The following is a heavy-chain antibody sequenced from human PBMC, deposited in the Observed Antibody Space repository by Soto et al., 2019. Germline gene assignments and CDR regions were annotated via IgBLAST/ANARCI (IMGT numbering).Heavy chain of an antibody. CDR2: IWYDGSNK. Sequence: PGGSLRLSCAASGFTFSSYGMHWVRQAPGKGLEWVAVIWYDGSNKYYADSVKGRFTISRDNSKNTLYLQMNSLRAEDTAVYYCARGLRFLEWLSLDYGMDVWGQGTTVTVSS. D-gene: IGHD3-3*01. CDR1: GFTFSSYG. J-gene: IGHJ6*02. CDR3: ARGLRFLEWLSLDYGMDV. V-gene: IGHV3-33*01.